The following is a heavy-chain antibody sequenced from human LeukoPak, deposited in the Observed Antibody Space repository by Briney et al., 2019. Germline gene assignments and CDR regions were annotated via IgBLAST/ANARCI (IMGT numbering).Heavy chain of an antibody. CDR2: IYPGDSDT. Sequence: GESLKISCKGSGYSFTNYWIAWVRQMPGKGLEWMGIIYPGDSDTTYSPSFQGQVTIPADKSISTAYLQWSNLKASDTAMYYCARSSSYYYYYMDVWGKGTTVTVSS. D-gene: IGHD3-10*01. CDR3: ARSSSYYYYYMDV. CDR1: GYSFTNYW. V-gene: IGHV5-51*01. J-gene: IGHJ6*03.